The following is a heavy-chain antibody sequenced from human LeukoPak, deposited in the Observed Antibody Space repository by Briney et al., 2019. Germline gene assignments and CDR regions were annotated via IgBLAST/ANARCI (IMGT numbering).Heavy chain of an antibody. CDR2: INTNTGNP. CDR3: AGRGERALDY. V-gene: IGHV7-4-1*02. J-gene: IGHJ4*02. D-gene: IGHD3-10*01. CDR1: GYTFKYA. Sequence: ASVKVSCKASGYTFKYAMNWVRQAPGQGLEWMGWINTNTGNPTYAQGFTGRFVFSLDTSVSTSYLQVSSLKAEDTAIYYCAGRGERALDYWGQGTLVTVSS.